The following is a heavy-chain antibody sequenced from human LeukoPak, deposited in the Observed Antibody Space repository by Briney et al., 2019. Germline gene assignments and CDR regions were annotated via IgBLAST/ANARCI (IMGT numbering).Heavy chain of an antibody. CDR3: ARDNMGFDY. Sequence: GGTLRLSCEASGFTFSGYGMSGFRQAPGKGLDGVSAIRGSGGSTYYADSVKGRFTISRDNSKNTLYLQMNSLRAEDTAVYYCARDNMGFDYWGQGTLVTVYS. D-gene: IGHD2/OR15-2a*01. J-gene: IGHJ4*02. CDR1: GFTFSGYG. CDR2: IRGSGGST. V-gene: IGHV3-23*01.